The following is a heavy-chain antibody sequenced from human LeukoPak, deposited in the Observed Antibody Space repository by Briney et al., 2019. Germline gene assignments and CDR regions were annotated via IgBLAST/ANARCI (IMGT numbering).Heavy chain of an antibody. J-gene: IGHJ4*02. CDR3: AKRNAGLGDPPNSKYFDY. Sequence: GGSLRLSCAASGFTFSSYAMSWVRQAPGKGLEWVSVISTSGGNTYYADSVKGRFTISRDNSKNTLYLQMNSLRVEDTAVYYCAKRNAGLGDPPNSKYFDYWGQGTLITVSS. CDR1: GFTFSSYA. V-gene: IGHV3-23*01. D-gene: IGHD3-16*01. CDR2: ISTSGGNT.